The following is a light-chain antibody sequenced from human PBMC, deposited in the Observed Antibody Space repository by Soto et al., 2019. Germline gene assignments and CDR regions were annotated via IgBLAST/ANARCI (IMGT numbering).Light chain of an antibody. V-gene: IGLV2-14*01. CDR3: SSYTSTNHVV. CDR2: EVT. CDR1: SSDVGGYNY. J-gene: IGLJ2*01. Sequence: LAQPASVSGSPGQSITISCTGTSSDVGGYNYVSWYQQHPGKAPKLVIYEVTKRPSGVSNRFSGSKSGNTASLTISGLQAEDETDYYCSSYTSTNHVVFGGGTKSPS.